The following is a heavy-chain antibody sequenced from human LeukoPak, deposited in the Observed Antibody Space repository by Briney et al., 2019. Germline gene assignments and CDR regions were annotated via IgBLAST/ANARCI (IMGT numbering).Heavy chain of an antibody. Sequence: NSSETLSLTCTVSGGSISGYYWSWIRQPPGKGLEWIGYIYYSGSTNYNPSLKSRVTISVDASMNQFFLQLSSVTAADTAVYYCARLPPQLYCSSTSCYSFAAFDIWGQGTMVTVSS. CDR2: IYYSGST. D-gene: IGHD2-2*01. CDR3: ARLPPQLYCSSTSCYSFAAFDI. J-gene: IGHJ3*02. CDR1: GGSISGYY. V-gene: IGHV4-59*01.